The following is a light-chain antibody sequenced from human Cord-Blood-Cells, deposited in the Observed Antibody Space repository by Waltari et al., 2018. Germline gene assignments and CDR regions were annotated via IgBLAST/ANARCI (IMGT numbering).Light chain of an antibody. CDR1: SSDVGSYNL. V-gene: IGLV2-23*01. J-gene: IGLJ1*01. Sequence: QSALTQPASVSGSPGQSITISCTGTSSDVGSYNLVSWYQQHPGKDPKLMIYEGSKRPSGVSNRFSGSKSGNTASLTISGLQAEDEADYYCCSYAGSSTFLYVFGTGTKVTVL. CDR2: EGS. CDR3: CSYAGSSTFLYV.